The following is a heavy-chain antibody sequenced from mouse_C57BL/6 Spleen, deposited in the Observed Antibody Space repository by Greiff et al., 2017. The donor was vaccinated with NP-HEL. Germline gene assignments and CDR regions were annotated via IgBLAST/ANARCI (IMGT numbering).Heavy chain of an antibody. J-gene: IGHJ3*01. V-gene: IGHV14-2*01. CDR3: ARSSAESWFAY. CDR2: IDPEDGDT. CDR1: GFNIKDYY. Sequence: VQLQQSGAELVKPGASVKLSCTASGFNIKDYYMHWVKQRTEQGLEWIGRIDPEDGDTKYAPKFKGKATITADTSSNTAYLQLSSLTSEDTAVYYCARSSAESWFAYWGQGTLVTVSA. D-gene: IGHD2-10*02.